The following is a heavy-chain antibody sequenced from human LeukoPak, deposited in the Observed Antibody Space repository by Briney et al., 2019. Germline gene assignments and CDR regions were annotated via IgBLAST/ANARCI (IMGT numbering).Heavy chain of an antibody. CDR2: IYYSGST. Sequence: SETLSLTCTVSGGSISSYHWSWIRQPPGKGLEWIGYIYYSGSTNYNPSLKSRVTISVDTSKSQFSLKLSSVTAADTAVYYCARDNWNYGSSMDVWGQGTTVTVSS. V-gene: IGHV4-59*01. D-gene: IGHD1-7*01. J-gene: IGHJ6*02. CDR1: GGSISSYH. CDR3: ARDNWNYGSSMDV.